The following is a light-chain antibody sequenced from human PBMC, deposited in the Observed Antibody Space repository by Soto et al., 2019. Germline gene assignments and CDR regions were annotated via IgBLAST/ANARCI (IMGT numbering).Light chain of an antibody. CDR3: AACDDSLNGAV. J-gene: IGLJ7*01. CDR2: SNN. CDR1: SSNIGSNS. V-gene: IGLV1-44*01. Sequence: QSVLTQPPSVSGTPGQRVTISCSGSSSNIGSNSVNWYQQLPGTAPNLLIYSNNQRPSGVPDRFSGSKSGTSASLAISGLQSEDEADYYCAACDDSLNGAVFGGGTKLTVL.